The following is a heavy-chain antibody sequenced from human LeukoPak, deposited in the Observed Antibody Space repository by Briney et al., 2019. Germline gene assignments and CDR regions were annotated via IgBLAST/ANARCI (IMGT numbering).Heavy chain of an antibody. J-gene: IGHJ5*02. CDR3: ARSFTMMNWFDP. Sequence: KSSETLSLTCTVSGGSISSYYWSWIRQPAGKGLEWIGRIYTSGSANYNPSLKSRVTMSVDTSKNQFSLKLSSVTAADTAVYYCARSFTMMNWFDPWGQGTLVTVSS. D-gene: IGHD3-22*01. CDR1: GGSISSYY. CDR2: IYTSGSA. V-gene: IGHV4-4*07.